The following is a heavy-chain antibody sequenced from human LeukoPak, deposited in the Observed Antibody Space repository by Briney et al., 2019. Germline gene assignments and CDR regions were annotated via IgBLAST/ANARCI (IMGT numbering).Heavy chain of an antibody. CDR2: IYYSGST. Sequence: SETLSLTCAVSGYSISSGYYWSWIRQPPGKGPEWIGYIYYSGSTKYNPSLKSRVTMSVDTSKNQFSLKMSSVTAADTAVYYCARSSSGLDYGDCYFDSWGQGYLVTVFS. J-gene: IGHJ4*02. V-gene: IGHV4-61*01. D-gene: IGHD4-17*01. CDR1: GYSISSGYY. CDR3: ARSSSGLDYGDCYFDS.